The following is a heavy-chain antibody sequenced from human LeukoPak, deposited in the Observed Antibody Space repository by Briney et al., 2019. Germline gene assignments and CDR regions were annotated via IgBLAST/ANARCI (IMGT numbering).Heavy chain of an antibody. CDR3: ARGYGDPLDYYYYMDV. V-gene: IGHV3-7*01. Sequence: GGSLRLSCTVSGFTVSSNSMSWVRQAPGKGLEWVANIKEDGSEKYYVDSVKGRFTISRDNAKNSLYLQMNSLRAEDTAVYYCARGYGDPLDYYYYMDVWGKGTTVTVSS. CDR1: GFTVSSNS. D-gene: IGHD4-17*01. CDR2: IKEDGSEK. J-gene: IGHJ6*03.